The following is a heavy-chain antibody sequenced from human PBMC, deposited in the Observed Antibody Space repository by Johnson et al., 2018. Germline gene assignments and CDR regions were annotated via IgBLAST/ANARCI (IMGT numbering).Heavy chain of an antibody. D-gene: IGHD3-22*01. Sequence: VQLVESGGGLVKPGGSLRLSCAASGFTFSNYAMHWVRRAPGKGLEWVALMSYDGSDKYYADSVKGRFTIARDNSKNTLYLQMNSLRAEDTAVYYCARSTYYYDSSGYPDDAFDIWGQGTMVTVSS. V-gene: IGHV3-30-3*01. CDR1: GFTFSNYA. CDR3: ARSTYYYDSSGYPDDAFDI. CDR2: MSYDGSDK. J-gene: IGHJ3*02.